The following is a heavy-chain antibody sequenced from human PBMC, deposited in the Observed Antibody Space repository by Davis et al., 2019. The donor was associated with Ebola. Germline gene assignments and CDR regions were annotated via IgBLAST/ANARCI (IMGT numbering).Heavy chain of an antibody. CDR2: ISYDGSNK. V-gene: IGHV3-30-3*01. CDR3: ARATYCSGGSCYGGIGAFDI. Sequence: PGGSLRLSCAASGFTFSSYAMHWVRQAPGKGLEWVAVISYDGSNKYYADSVKGRFTISRDNSKNTLYLQMNSLRAEDTAVYYCARATYCSGGSCYGGIGAFDIWGQGTMVTVSS. J-gene: IGHJ3*02. CDR1: GFTFSSYA. D-gene: IGHD2-15*01.